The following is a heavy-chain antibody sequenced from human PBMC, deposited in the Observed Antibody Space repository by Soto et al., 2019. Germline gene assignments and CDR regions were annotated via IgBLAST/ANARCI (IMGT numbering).Heavy chain of an antibody. Sequence: QGQLQQSGPGLVKPSQTLSLTCAISGDSVSSDITSWNWIRQSPSRGLEWLGRTYYRSKWFHDYAASVKSRITINPDTSKNQVSLELNSMTPEDTAVYYCARGNALDVWGQGTGGTVSS. CDR3: ARGNALDV. CDR1: GDSVSSDITS. CDR2: TYYRSKWFH. D-gene: IGHD3-10*01. V-gene: IGHV6-1*01. J-gene: IGHJ3*01.